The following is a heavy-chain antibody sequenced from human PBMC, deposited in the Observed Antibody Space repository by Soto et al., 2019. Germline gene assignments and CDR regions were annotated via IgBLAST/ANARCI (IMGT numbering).Heavy chain of an antibody. CDR3: ARDRTDSSGYYGSGFDY. Sequence: ASVKVSCKASGGTFSSYTISWVRQAPGQGLEWMGRIIPILGIANYAQKFQGRVTITADKSTSTAYMELSSLRSEDTAVYYCARDRTDSSGYYGSGFDYWGQGTLVTVSS. V-gene: IGHV1-69*04. J-gene: IGHJ4*02. CDR1: GGTFSSYT. D-gene: IGHD3-22*01. CDR2: IIPILGIA.